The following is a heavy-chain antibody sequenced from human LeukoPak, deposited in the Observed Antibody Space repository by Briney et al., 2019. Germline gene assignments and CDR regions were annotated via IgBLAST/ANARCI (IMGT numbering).Heavy chain of an antibody. V-gene: IGHV4-4*09. D-gene: IGHD3/OR15-3a*01. CDR2: IYTSGSA. J-gene: IGHJ4*02. CDR1: GGSISSYY. CDR3: ARLFSLADFQSLFDF. Sequence: PSETLSLTCTVAGGSISSYYWSWIRQPPGKGLEWIGYIYTSGSANYNPSLKSRVTISVDTSKNQFSLKLSSVTTADTAVYFCARLFSLADFQSLFDFWGQGTLVTVSS.